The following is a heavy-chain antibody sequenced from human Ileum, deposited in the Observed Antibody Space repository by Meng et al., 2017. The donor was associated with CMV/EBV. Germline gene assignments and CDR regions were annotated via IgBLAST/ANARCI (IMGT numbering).Heavy chain of an antibody. V-gene: IGHV4-61*01. CDR1: GASLNRGSDY. CDR3: ARDAQGWFDP. Sequence: CPVSGASLNRGSDYWSWIRQTPGKGLEWIGYIYPSGHTKYNPSLKSRVTISIDRSKNQFSLTLSSVSAADTAVYSCARDAQGWFDPWGQGALVTVSS. CDR2: IYPSGHT. J-gene: IGHJ5*02.